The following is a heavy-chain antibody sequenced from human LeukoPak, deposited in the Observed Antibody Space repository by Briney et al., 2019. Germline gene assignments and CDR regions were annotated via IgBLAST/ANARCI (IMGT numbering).Heavy chain of an antibody. CDR3: ARDHDSSGWSPFDY. CDR1: GYTFTSSG. CDR2: ISAYNGNT. V-gene: IGHV1-18*01. D-gene: IGHD6-19*01. Sequence: ASVKVSCKASGYTFTSSGISWVRQAPGQGLEWMGWISAYNGNTNYAQKLPGRVTMTTDTSTSTAYMELRSLRSDDTAVYYCARDHDSSGWSPFDYWGQGTLVTVSS. J-gene: IGHJ4*02.